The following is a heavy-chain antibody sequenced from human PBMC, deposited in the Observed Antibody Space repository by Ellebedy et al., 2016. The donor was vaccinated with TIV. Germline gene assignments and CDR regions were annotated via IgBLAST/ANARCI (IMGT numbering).Heavy chain of an antibody. CDR1: RFTFTSYG. D-gene: IGHD2/OR15-2a*01. CDR2: ISYVGSNI. J-gene: IGHJ6*02. CDR3: AEDMCSSRTCYGNYYYYSGMDA. Sequence: GESLKISXVASRFTFTSYGMHWVRQAPGKGLEWVAFISYVGSNIYYAESVKGRFTISRDNIKSTLALQMNSLRAEDTAVYFCAEDMCSSRTCYGNYYYYSGMDAWGQGTTVTVSS. V-gene: IGHV3-30*18.